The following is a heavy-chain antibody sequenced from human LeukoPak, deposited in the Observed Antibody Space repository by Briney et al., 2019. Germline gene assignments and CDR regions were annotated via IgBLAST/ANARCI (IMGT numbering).Heavy chain of an antibody. V-gene: IGHV4-30-4*01. J-gene: IGHJ4*02. CDR3: ARSGMGDILTGPNPFFDY. CDR1: GGSISSGDYY. D-gene: IGHD3-9*01. Sequence: SQTLSLTYTVSGGSISSGDYYWSWIRQPPGKGLEWIGYIYYSGSTYYNPSLKSRVTISVDTSKNQFSLKLSSVTAADTAVYYCARSGMGDILTGPNPFFDYWGQGTLVTVSS. CDR2: IYYSGST.